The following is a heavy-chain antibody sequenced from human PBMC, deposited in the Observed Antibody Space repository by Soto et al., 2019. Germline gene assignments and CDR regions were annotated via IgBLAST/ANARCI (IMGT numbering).Heavy chain of an antibody. CDR2: VSIGGST. D-gene: IGHD2-15*01. CDR1: GFTFSSYA. J-gene: IGHJ4*02. CDR3: AKRRGAGGHFDY. Sequence: DVQLLESGGGLVQPAGSLRLSCAASGFTFSSYAMGWVRQGPGKVLEWVAVVSIGGSTHYADSVRGRFTISRDNSKNTLSLQMNSLTAEDTAVYFCAKRRGAGGHFDYWGQGALVTVSS. V-gene: IGHV3-23*01.